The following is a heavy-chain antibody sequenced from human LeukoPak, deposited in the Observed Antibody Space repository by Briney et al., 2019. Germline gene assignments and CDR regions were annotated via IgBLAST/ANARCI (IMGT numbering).Heavy chain of an antibody. CDR1: GYTFTSYY. CDR3: ARDPYYYDSSGYYSYYYYGMDV. Sequence: GASVKVSCKASGYTFTSYYMHWVRQAPGQGLEWMGIINASSGSTSYAQKFQGRVTMTRDTSTSTVYMELSSLRSEDTAVYYCARDPYYYDSSGYYSYYYYGMDVWGQGTTVTVCS. D-gene: IGHD3-22*01. J-gene: IGHJ6*02. CDR2: INASSGST. V-gene: IGHV1-46*01.